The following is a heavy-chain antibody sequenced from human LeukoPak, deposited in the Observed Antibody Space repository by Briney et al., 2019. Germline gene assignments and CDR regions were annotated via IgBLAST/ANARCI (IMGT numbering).Heavy chain of an antibody. J-gene: IGHJ4*02. V-gene: IGHV3-20*04. CDR3: ARDRPSGYYFDF. D-gene: IGHD3-10*01. CDR2: INWNGGGT. CDR1: GFTFDDYG. Sequence: PGGSLRLSCAASGFTFDDYGTSWVRQAPGKGLEWVSYINWNGGGTDSADSVRGRFTISRDNAKSSLYLQMHSLRAEDTALYYCARDRPSGYYFDFWGQGTLVTVSS.